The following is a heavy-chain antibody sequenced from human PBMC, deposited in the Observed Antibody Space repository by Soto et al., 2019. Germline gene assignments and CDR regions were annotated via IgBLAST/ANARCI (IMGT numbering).Heavy chain of an antibody. CDR1: GFTFSSYA. V-gene: IGHV3-23*01. J-gene: IGHJ4*02. Sequence: GSLRLSCAASGFTFSSYAMSWVRQAPGKGLEWVSAISGSGGSTYYADSVKGRFTISRDNPKNTLYLQMNSLRAEDTAVYYCAKDGPSWLVFDYWGQGTLVTVSS. D-gene: IGHD6-19*01. CDR3: AKDGPSWLVFDY. CDR2: ISGSGGST.